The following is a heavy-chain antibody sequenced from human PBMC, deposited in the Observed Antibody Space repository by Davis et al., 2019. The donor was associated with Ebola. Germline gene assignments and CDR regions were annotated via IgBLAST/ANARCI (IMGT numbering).Heavy chain of an antibody. J-gene: IGHJ6*02. D-gene: IGHD2-2*01. V-gene: IGHV4-59*08. CDR2: IYYSGST. Sequence: SETLSPTCAVYGGSFSGYYWSWIRQPPGKGLEWIRYIYYSGSTNYNPSLKSRVTISVDTSKNQFSLKLSSVTAADTAVYYCARHVVVPEYGMDVWGQGTTVTVSS. CDR3: ARHVVVPEYGMDV. CDR1: GGSFSGYY.